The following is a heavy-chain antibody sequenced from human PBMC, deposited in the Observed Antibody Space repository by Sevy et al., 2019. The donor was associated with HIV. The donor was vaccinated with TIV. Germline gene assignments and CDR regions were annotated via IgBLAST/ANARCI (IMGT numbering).Heavy chain of an antibody. J-gene: IGHJ6*02. CDR1: GGSVSSGSYY. D-gene: IGHD1-26*01. CDR2: MSYSGSS. CDR3: ARDDPGGRVGTSFGMDV. Sequence: SETLSPTCTVSGGSVSSGSYYWSWIRQPPGKGLEWIGHMSYSGSSSNNPSFKSRVTISVDSSNNHFSLKLRSVTAADTAVYYCARDDPGGRVGTSFGMDVWGQGTTVTVSS. V-gene: IGHV4-61*03.